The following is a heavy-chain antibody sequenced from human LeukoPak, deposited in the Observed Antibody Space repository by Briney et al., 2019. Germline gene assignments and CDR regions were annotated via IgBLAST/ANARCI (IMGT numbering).Heavy chain of an antibody. Sequence: ASGKVSCKASGYTFTTYDMHWVRQAPGQGLEWMGIINPSGVSTSDAQKFQDRVTMTRDMSTSPVYTELSSLRSEDTAVYSCPTVQVATDAFDIWGRGTMVTVSS. D-gene: IGHD2-21*02. CDR1: GYTFTTYD. CDR3: PTVQVATDAFDI. V-gene: IGHV1-46*01. CDR2: INPSGVST. J-gene: IGHJ3*02.